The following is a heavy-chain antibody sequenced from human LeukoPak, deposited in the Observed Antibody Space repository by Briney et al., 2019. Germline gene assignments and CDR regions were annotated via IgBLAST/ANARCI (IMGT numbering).Heavy chain of an antibody. J-gene: IGHJ4*02. Sequence: GGSLRLSCVASGFTLSSYAVSWVRQAPGKGLQWVSSLGISGDYAWYAGSVKGRFTISRDSSKNTLYLQMNRLGAEDTAFYYCARDNDFDYWGQGTLVTVSS. D-gene: IGHD2-8*01. V-gene: IGHV3-23*01. CDR1: GFTLSSYA. CDR3: ARDNDFDY. CDR2: LGISGDYA.